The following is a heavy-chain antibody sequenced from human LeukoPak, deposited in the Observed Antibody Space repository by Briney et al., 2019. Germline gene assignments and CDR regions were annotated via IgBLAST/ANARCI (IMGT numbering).Heavy chain of an antibody. J-gene: IGHJ4*02. Sequence: GGSLRLSCAASGFTFSSYGMHWVRQAPGKGLEWVGRSKNKANSYTTEYAASVKDRFAISRDDSKNSLYLQMNSLKTEDTAVYYCARRYFDLWGQGTLVTVSS. CDR2: SKNKANSYTT. V-gene: IGHV3-72*01. D-gene: IGHD3-9*01. CDR1: GFTFSSYG. CDR3: ARRYFDL.